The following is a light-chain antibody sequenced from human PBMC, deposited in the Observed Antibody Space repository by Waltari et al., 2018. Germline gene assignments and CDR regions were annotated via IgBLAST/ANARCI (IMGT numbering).Light chain of an antibody. CDR3: QQYATSPIT. CDR1: QSVAKNY. V-gene: IGKV3-20*01. Sequence: EIVLTQSPGTLSLSPGERATLSCRASQSVAKNYLAWYQQKPGQAPRLLIYDASSMATGIPDRVSGSGSGTDFTLTISRLEPEDFAVYYCQQYATSPITFGLGTRLEIK. J-gene: IGKJ5*01. CDR2: DAS.